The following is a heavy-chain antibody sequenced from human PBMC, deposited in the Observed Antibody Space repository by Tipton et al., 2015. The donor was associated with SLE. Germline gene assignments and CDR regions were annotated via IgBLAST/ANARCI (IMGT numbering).Heavy chain of an antibody. V-gene: IGHV4-59*01. CDR1: GGSISSYY. CDR2: IYYSGST. Sequence: TLSLTCTVSGGSISSYYWSWIRQPPGKGLEWIGYIYYSGSTNYNPSLKSRVTISVDTSKNQFSLKLSSVTAADTAVYYCAREVVGADVVFDFGAQGTMPTVSS. J-gene: IGHJ3*01. D-gene: IGHD1-26*01. CDR3: AREVVGADVVFDF.